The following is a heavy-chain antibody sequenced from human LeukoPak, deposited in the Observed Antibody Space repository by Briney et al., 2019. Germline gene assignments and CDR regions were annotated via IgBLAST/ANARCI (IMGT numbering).Heavy chain of an antibody. J-gene: IGHJ4*02. V-gene: IGHV4-4*07. Sequence: SETLSLTCTDSGGSISNYYWNWVRQPAGKGLEWIGRIYTSGTTSYNPSLKSRVTMSVDTSKNQFSPKLNSVTAADTAVYYCARGRDYYDSSGYFNYWGQGTLVTVSS. CDR1: GGSISNYY. CDR2: IYTSGTT. CDR3: ARGRDYYDSSGYFNY. D-gene: IGHD3-22*01.